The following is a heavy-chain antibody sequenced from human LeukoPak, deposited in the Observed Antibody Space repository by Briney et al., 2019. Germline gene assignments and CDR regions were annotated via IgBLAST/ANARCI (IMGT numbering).Heavy chain of an antibody. D-gene: IGHD6-13*01. CDR1: GFTFSSYG. CDR3: ARPGIAATGAFDC. J-gene: IGHJ4*02. Sequence: GSLRLSCAASGFTFSSYGMHWVRQAPGKGLEWIGSIYYSGSTYYNPSLKSRVSISVDTSKNQFSLNLTSVTAADTAVYFCARPGIAATGAFDCWGQGTLVTVSS. CDR2: IYYSGST. V-gene: IGHV4-39*01.